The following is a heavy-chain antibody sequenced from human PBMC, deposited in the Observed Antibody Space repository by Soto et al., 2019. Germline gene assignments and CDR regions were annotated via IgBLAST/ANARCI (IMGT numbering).Heavy chain of an antibody. CDR1: GFTFSSYW. V-gene: IGHV3-7*01. D-gene: IGHD3-16*01. J-gene: IGHJ3*02. Sequence: GGSLRLSCAASGFTFSSYWMSWVRQAPGKGLEWVANIKQDGSEKYYVDSVKGRFTISRDNAKNSLYLQMNSLRAEDTAVYYCARDPSVFGNDAFDIWGQGTMVTVSS. CDR2: IKQDGSEK. CDR3: ARDPSVFGNDAFDI.